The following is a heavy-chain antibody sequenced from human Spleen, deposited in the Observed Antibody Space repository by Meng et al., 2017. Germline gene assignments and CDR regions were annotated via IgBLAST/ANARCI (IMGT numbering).Heavy chain of an antibody. V-gene: IGHV1-2*06. CDR2: IDPKSGDT. CDR3: ARAGYCSGGSCFRLYY. D-gene: IGHD2-15*01. Sequence: ASVKVSCKPSGYNFPDYWLHWVRRAPGQGLEWMGRIDPKSGDTHYAQRFQGRVTMTGDTSISTAYMELSGLRSDDTAMYYCARAGYCSGGSCFRLYYWGQGTLVTVSS. J-gene: IGHJ4*02. CDR1: GYNFPDYW.